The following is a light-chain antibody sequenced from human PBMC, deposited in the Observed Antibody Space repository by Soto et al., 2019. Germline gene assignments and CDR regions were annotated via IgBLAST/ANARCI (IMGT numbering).Light chain of an antibody. Sequence: DIQMTQSPSSVSASIGDRVTISCRASQSIYKWLVWYQQNPGKAPQLLIYAASSLQRGVPSRFSGGGYATDFTLTISSLQPEDFATYYCQQADSFPLSFGGGTKVEI. J-gene: IGKJ4*01. CDR3: QQADSFPLS. V-gene: IGKV1-12*01. CDR1: QSIYKW. CDR2: AAS.